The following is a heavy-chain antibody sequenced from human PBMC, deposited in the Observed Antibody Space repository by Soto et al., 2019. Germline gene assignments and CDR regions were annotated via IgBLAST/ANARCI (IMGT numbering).Heavy chain of an antibody. CDR2: INHSGST. D-gene: IGHD3-10*01. V-gene: IGHV4-34*01. J-gene: IGHJ4*02. Sequence: TWGVDGGSFGGLCGSWIRKQTGKGLEWIGEINHSGSTNYNPSLKSRVTISVDTSKNQFSLKLSSVTAADTAVYYCARATYYYGSGRPGSTYFDYWGQGTLVTVSS. CDR1: GGSFGGLC. CDR3: ARATYYYGSGRPGSTYFDY.